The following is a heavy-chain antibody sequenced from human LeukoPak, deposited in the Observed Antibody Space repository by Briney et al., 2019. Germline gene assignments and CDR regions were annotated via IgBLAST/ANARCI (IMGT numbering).Heavy chain of an antibody. CDR1: GGSISSSNW. Sequence: PSETLSLTCAVSGGSISSSNWWNWVRQPPGKGLEWIGEIYHSGSTNYNPSLKSRVTISVDKFKNQFSLKLSSVTAADTAVYYCARVVVVPAAIGWFDPWGQGTLVTVSS. D-gene: IGHD2-2*02. CDR2: IYHSGST. CDR3: ARVVVVPAAIGWFDP. V-gene: IGHV4-4*02. J-gene: IGHJ5*02.